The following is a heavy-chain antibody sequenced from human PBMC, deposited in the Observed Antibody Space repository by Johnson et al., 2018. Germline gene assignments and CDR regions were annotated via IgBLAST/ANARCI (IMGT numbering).Heavy chain of an antibody. CDR3: ARDGPDHDFWTGSNHPAEYFQH. V-gene: IGHV3-21*01. CDR2: ISSSSSYI. D-gene: IGHD3/OR15-3a*01. J-gene: IGHJ1*01. Sequence: VQLGEAGGGLVEPGGSLGLCCAASGFTFSTYSMDWVRQAPGKGLEWVASISSSSSYIYYADYVKGRFTISRDNAKNSLFLQMSSLGAEDTAVYYCARDGPDHDFWTGSNHPAEYFQHWGQGTLVTVSS. CDR1: GFTFSTYS.